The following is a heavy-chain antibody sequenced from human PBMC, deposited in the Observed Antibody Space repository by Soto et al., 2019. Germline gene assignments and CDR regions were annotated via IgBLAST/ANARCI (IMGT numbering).Heavy chain of an antibody. V-gene: IGHV3-74*01. CDR1: GFTFSTSW. D-gene: IGHD3-10*01. CDR3: ARGPTGWFGYDY. Sequence: EVQLVESGGGLVQPGGSLRLSCAASGFTFSTSWMHWVRQAAGKGLVWVSRINRDATTTNYADSVKGRFTISRDNAKNPLYLQMDSLTAEDTAVYYCARGPTGWFGYDYWGQGTLVTVSS. CDR2: INRDATTT. J-gene: IGHJ4*02.